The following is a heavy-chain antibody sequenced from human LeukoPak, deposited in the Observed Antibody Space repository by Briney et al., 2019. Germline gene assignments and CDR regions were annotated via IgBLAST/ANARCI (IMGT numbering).Heavy chain of an antibody. D-gene: IGHD6-19*01. CDR2: ISAYNCNT. V-gene: IGHV1-18*04. CDR1: GYTFTSYG. CDR3: AREGLGHDAFDI. J-gene: IGHJ3*02. Sequence: ASVKVFCPASGYTFTSYGISWVRQAPGQGLEWMGWISAYNCNTNYAQKLLGRVTMTTDTSTSTAYMELRSLRSDDTAVYYCAREGLGHDAFDIWGQGTMVTVSS.